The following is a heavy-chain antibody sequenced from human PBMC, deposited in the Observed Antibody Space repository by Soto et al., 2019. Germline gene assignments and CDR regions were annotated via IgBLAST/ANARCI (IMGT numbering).Heavy chain of an antibody. CDR3: VRGRHYDILTGYSFYYFDY. CDR1: GGSISSYY. Sequence: PSETLSLTCTVSGGSISSYYWSWIRQPPGKGLEWIGYIYYSGSTNYNPSLKSRVTISVDTSKNQFSLKLSSVTAADTAVYYCVRGRHYDILTGYSFYYFDYWGQGTLVTVSS. D-gene: IGHD3-9*01. J-gene: IGHJ4*02. V-gene: IGHV4-59*01. CDR2: IYYSGST.